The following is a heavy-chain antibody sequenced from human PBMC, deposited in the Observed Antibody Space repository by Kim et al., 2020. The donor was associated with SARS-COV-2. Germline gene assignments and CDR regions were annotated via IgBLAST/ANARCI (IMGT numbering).Heavy chain of an antibody. Sequence: GGSLRLSCAASGFTFSSFWMHWVRQAPGKGLVWVSRTSTDGSSTNYADSVKGRFTISRDNAKNTLYLQMNSLRDEDTAVYYCASYGGVPTIRWDWYFDL. D-gene: IGHD3-16*01. V-gene: IGHV3-74*01. CDR2: TSTDGSST. CDR1: GFTFSSFW. CDR3: ASYGGVPTIRWDWYFDL. J-gene: IGHJ2*01.